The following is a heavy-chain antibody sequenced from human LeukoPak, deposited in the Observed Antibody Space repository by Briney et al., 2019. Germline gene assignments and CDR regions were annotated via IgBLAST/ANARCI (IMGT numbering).Heavy chain of an antibody. J-gene: IGHJ4*02. CDR3: ARAVDDYVWGSYRPPGH. D-gene: IGHD3-16*02. Sequence: PGGSLTLSCAASGFTFSSYWMIWVRQAPGKGLEWVANIKQGGREKYYVDSVKGRFTISRDNAKNSLYLQMNSLRVEDTAVYYCARAVDDYVWGSYRPPGHWGQGTLVTVSS. CDR1: GFTFSSYW. V-gene: IGHV3-7*05. CDR2: IKQGGREK.